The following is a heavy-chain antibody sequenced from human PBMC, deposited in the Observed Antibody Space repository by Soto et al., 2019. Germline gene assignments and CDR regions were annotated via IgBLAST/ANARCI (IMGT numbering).Heavy chain of an antibody. CDR3: ARDLDPYYGGNSLSLDY. J-gene: IGHJ4*02. D-gene: IGHD4-17*01. CDR2: IIPKFGTT. V-gene: IGHV1-69*13. CDR1: GGSFSTYG. Sequence: QVQLVQSGAEVKKPGSSVKVSCKASGGSFSTYGINWVRLAPGQGLEWMGGIIPKFGTTNYAQKFWGRVTITADESTNTAYMELNYLRSEDTAVYFCARDLDPYYGGNSLSLDYWGQGTLVTVSS.